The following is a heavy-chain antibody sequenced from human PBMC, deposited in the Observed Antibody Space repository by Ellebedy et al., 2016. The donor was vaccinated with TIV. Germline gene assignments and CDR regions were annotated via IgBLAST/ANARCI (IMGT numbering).Heavy chain of an antibody. CDR2: INSGATSI. D-gene: IGHD3-22*01. CDR3: AKGRGGGSDSSAPRYYFDY. J-gene: IGHJ4*02. Sequence: GESLKISCAASGFTFSRFGMTWVRQAPVKGLEWVSYINSGATSIYYADSVKGRFTISRDNAKKSLYLQMNSLRADDTAVYYCAKGRGGGSDSSAPRYYFDYWGLGTLVTVSS. CDR1: GFTFSRFG. V-gene: IGHV3-48*01.